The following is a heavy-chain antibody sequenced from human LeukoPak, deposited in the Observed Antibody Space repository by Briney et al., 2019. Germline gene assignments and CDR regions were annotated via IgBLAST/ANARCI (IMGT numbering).Heavy chain of an antibody. CDR2: INPNSGGT. D-gene: IGHD6-19*01. CDR1: GYTFTGYY. Sequence: ASVKVSCKASGYTFTGYYMHWVRQAPGQGLEWMGWINPNSGGTSYAENFQGRVTMTRDTSISTAYMELSRLRSDDTAVYYCASLAGLYSSGWYFDAFDIWGQGTMVTVSS. J-gene: IGHJ3*02. V-gene: IGHV1-2*02. CDR3: ASLAGLYSSGWYFDAFDI.